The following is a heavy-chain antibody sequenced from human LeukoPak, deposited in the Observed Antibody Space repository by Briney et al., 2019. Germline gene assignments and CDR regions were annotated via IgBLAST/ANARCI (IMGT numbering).Heavy chain of an antibody. CDR2: ITSSSAYV. CDR1: GFTFSTYN. CDR3: ARDPYSGNLGHTYYYYMDV. D-gene: IGHD1-26*01. V-gene: IGHV3-21*01. J-gene: IGHJ6*03. Sequence: PGGSLRLSCAASGFTFSTYNMNWVRQAPGKGLELVSAITSSSAYVYYADSVRGRFTISRDNAENSLYLQMNSLRDDDTAVYYCARDPYSGNLGHTYYYYMDVWGKGTTVTVSS.